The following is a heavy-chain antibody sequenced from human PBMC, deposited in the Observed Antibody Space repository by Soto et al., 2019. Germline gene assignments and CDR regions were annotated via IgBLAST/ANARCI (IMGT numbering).Heavy chain of an antibody. V-gene: IGHV4-31*03. CDR1: GDSISSGNYY. CDR2: IHYGGST. D-gene: IGHD1-26*01. CDR3: GMSRGVYYYYMDV. J-gene: IGHJ6*03. Sequence: QVQLQESGPGLVRHSQTLSLTCTVSGDSISSGNYYWSWIRQHPGKGLEWIGYIHYGGSTYNNPSLKSRVIISEDASKNQFSLKLPSVTAADTAVYYCGMSRGVYYYYMDVWGKGTTVTVSS.